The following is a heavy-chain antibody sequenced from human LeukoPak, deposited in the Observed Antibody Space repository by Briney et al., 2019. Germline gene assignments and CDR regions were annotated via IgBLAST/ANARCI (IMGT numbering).Heavy chain of an antibody. CDR3: AREEREYSYDSLAPGKAFDI. Sequence: SETLSLTCTVSGASIGSGGFYWTWIRQHAGKGLEWIGYIYYTGSAEYNPSLKSRVTLSVDPSRSHFSLNLTSVTAADTAVYYCAREEREYSYDSLAPGKAFDIWGQGTMVTVSS. CDR1: GASIGSGGFY. CDR2: IYYTGSA. D-gene: IGHD3-22*01. J-gene: IGHJ3*02. V-gene: IGHV4-31*03.